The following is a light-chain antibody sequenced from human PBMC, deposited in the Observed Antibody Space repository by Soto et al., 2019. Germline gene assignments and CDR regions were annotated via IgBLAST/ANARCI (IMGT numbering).Light chain of an antibody. Sequence: QSVLTQPASVSASPGQSITISCTGTNSDVGKFDYVSWYQHHPGKAPKLVISAVTRRSSGVSDRFSGSKSGNTATLTISGLQAEDEADYYCASYTGSSTRYVFGTGTKVTVL. V-gene: IGLV2-14*01. CDR3: ASYTGSSTRYV. CDR2: AVT. J-gene: IGLJ1*01. CDR1: NSDVGKFDY.